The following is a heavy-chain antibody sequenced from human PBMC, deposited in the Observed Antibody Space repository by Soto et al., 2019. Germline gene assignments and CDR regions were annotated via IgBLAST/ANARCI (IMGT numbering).Heavy chain of an antibody. V-gene: IGHV1-18*01. D-gene: IGHD3-10*01. CDR2: ISNYNGNT. CDR1: VYTFTAYG. Sequence: QVQLGQSGTEMKKPGASVKVSCKASVYTFTAYGINWVRQAPGQGLERMGWISNYNGNTNYAQRLQGRVTMTTDTSPTTAYMGLRSLRSEDKAVYYCASSHGGLRGSGSNEYWGQGTLVTVSS. J-gene: IGHJ4*02. CDR3: ASSHGGLRGSGSNEY.